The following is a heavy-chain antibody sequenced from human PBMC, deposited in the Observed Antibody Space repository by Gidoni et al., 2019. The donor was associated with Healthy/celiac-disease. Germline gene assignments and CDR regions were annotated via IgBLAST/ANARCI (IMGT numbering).Heavy chain of an antibody. CDR3: AKDFGLIDYGDSFFDY. CDR1: GFTFSSYA. D-gene: IGHD4-17*01. V-gene: IGHV3-23*01. J-gene: IGHJ4*02. CDR2: ISGSGGST. Sequence: EVQLLASGGGLVQPGGSLRLSCAASGFTFSSYAMSWVRQAPGKGLEWVSAISGSGGSTYYADSVKGRFTISRDNSKNTLYLQMNSLRAEDTAVYYCAKDFGLIDYGDSFFDYWGQGTLVTVSS.